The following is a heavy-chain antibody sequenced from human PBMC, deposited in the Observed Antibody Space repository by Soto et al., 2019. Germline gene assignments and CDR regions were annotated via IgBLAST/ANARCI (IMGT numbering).Heavy chain of an antibody. Sequence: EVQLLESGGGLVQPGGSLRLSCAASGFTFSNYAMTWVRQAPGKGLEWVADISGSGDTTYHADAVKGRFIISRDNCKNTLSLQMSSLRAADTAVYYCAKAFCEGLLWSAESSDAYAIWGQGTMVTVSS. D-gene: IGHD3-10*01. CDR3: AKAFCEGLLWSAESSDAYAI. J-gene: IGHJ3*02. CDR1: GFTFSNYA. V-gene: IGHV3-23*01. CDR2: ISGSGDTT.